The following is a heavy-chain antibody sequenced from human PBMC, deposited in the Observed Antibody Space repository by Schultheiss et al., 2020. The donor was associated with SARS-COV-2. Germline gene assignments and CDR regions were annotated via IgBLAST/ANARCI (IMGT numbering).Heavy chain of an antibody. Sequence: SETLSLTCAVYGGSFSGYYWSWIRQPPGKGLEWIGEINHSGSTNYNPSLKSRVTISVDTSKNQFSLKLSSVTAADTAVYYCARSSQYYYDSSGYYVFDYWGQGTLVTVSS. CDR2: INHSGST. V-gene: IGHV4-34*01. CDR3: ARSSQYYYDSSGYYVFDY. CDR1: GGSFSGYY. D-gene: IGHD3-22*01. J-gene: IGHJ4*02.